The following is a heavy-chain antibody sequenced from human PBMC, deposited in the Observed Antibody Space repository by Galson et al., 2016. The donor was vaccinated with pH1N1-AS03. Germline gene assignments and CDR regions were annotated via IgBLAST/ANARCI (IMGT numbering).Heavy chain of an antibody. Sequence: SVKVSCKASGYTFTSYYIHWVRQAPGQGREWMGIINPSDGNTNYAQRFKGRVTLPRDTSTSTVYMELSSLRSDDTAVYYCARAPGYQLRPPFDPWGQGTLVTVSS. CDR3: ARAPGYQLRPPFDP. J-gene: IGHJ5*02. D-gene: IGHD1-7*01. CDR1: GYTFTSYY. CDR2: INPSDGNT. V-gene: IGHV1-46*01.